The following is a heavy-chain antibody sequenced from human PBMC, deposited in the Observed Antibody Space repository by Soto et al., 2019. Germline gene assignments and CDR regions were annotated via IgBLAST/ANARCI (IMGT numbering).Heavy chain of an antibody. CDR2: IGSAGDT. J-gene: IGHJ4*02. CDR1: GFTFSSYD. V-gene: IGHV3-13*01. CDR3: ARGGGAWQQLVSNYLDY. D-gene: IGHD6-13*01. Sequence: PGGSLRLSCAASGFTFSSYDMHWVRQATGRGLEWVSAIGSAGDTYYSGSVKGRITISREDAKNSLYLQMNSLRAEDTAVYYCARGGGAWQQLVSNYLDYWGQGTLVTVSS.